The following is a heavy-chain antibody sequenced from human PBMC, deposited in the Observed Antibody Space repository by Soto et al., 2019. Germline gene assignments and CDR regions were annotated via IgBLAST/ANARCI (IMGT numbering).Heavy chain of an antibody. V-gene: IGHV4-31*03. Sequence: QVQLQESGPGLVKPSQTLSLTCTVSGGSISSGGYYWSWIRQHPGKGLEWIGYIYYSGSTYYNPXXKSRVTISVDXXKXQXXLKLSSVTAADTAVYYCARDSSSWLGLSPNCCMDVWGQGTTVTVSS. D-gene: IGHD6-13*01. CDR2: IYYSGST. J-gene: IGHJ6*02. CDR3: ARDSSSWLGLSPNCCMDV. CDR1: GGSISSGGYY.